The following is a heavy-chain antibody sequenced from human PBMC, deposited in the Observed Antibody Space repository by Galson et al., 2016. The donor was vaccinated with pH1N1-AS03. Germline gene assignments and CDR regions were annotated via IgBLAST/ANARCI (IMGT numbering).Heavy chain of an antibody. Sequence: SLRLSCAASAFPLRNYALRWVRQAPGKGLEWVSTLGSGGDTHYADSVKGRFTISRDNSKNTLDLQMSSLKTEDTAVYYCVKERHSRSYGADFDHWGRGTRVTVSS. D-gene: IGHD3-16*01. CDR1: AFPLRNYA. CDR2: LGSGGDT. J-gene: IGHJ4*02. CDR3: VKERHSRSYGADFDH. V-gene: IGHV3-23*01.